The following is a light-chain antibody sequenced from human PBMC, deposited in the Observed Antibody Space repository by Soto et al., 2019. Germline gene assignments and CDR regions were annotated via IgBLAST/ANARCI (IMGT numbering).Light chain of an antibody. V-gene: IGLV1-51*01. Sequence: QSVLTQPPSVSAAPGQKVTISCSGSSSNIGNNYVSWYQQLPGTAPKLLIYDNNKRPSGIPGRFSGSKSGTSATLGITGLQTGDEAEYYCGTWDSSLSAWVFGGGTKLTVL. CDR2: DNN. CDR1: SSNIGNNY. CDR3: GTWDSSLSAWV. J-gene: IGLJ3*02.